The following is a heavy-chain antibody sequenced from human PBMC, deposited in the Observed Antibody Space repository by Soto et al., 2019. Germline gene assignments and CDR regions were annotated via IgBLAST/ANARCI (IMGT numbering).Heavy chain of an antibody. J-gene: IGHJ4*02. CDR2: ISGSDSST. V-gene: IGHV3-23*01. CDR1: GFTFSSFA. Sequence: EVQLLESGGGLVQPGGSLRLSCAASGFTFSSFAMSWVRQAPGKGLEWVSTISGSDSSTYYADSVKGRFTISRDNSKNTVYLQMTSLRAEDTALYYCAKALGPGIHFFDYWGQGTLVTVSS. CDR3: AKALGPGIHFFDY.